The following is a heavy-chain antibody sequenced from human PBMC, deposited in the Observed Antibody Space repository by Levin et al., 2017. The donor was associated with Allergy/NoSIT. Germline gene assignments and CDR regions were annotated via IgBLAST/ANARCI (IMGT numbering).Heavy chain of an antibody. CDR1: GDSITSSTYQ. V-gene: IGHV4-39*01. Sequence: SETLSLTCSVSGDSITSSTYQWGWIRQLPGKGLEWIAHTSYGGSPSFNPSLKSRVTISVDPSRSQFSLQLRSVTAADTAVYYCTRGAGPPPGVAVAEIWGQGTLVTVSS. CDR2: TSYGGSP. D-gene: IGHD6-19*01. J-gene: IGHJ4*02. CDR3: TRGAGPPPGVAVAEI.